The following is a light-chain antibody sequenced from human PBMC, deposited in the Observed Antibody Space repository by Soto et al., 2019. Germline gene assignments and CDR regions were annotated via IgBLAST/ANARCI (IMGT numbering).Light chain of an antibody. Sequence: DIGLTHYPGTLSFSPAERAALAFSWSQSVSSNYLAWSQQKPGQAPRLLIYGASSRATGIPDRFSGSGSGTDFTLTISRLEPEDFAVYYCQQYNNWPPWTFGQGTKVDI. CDR1: QSVSSNY. CDR3: QQYNNWPPWT. CDR2: GAS. V-gene: IGKV3-20*01. J-gene: IGKJ1*01.